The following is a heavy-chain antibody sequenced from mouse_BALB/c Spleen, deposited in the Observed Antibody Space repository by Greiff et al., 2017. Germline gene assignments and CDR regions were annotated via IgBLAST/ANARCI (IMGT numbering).Heavy chain of an antibody. CDR2: INPSNGGT. J-gene: IGHJ3*01. V-gene: IGHV1S16*01. CDR3: TRRVYDAWCAY. D-gene: IGHD2-14*01. CDR1: GYTFTSYY. Sequence: QVQLQQPGAELVKPGASVKLSCKASGYTFTSYYMYWVKQRPGQGLEWIGGINPSNGGTNFNEKFKSKATLTVDKSSSTAYMQLSSLTSEDSAVYYCTRRVYDAWCAYWGQGTLVTVSA.